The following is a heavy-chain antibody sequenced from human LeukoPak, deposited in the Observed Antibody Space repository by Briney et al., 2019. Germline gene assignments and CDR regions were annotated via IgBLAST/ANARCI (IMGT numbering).Heavy chain of an antibody. V-gene: IGHV4-59*01. CDR1: GGSISGYY. Sequence: SETLSLICAVSGGSISGYYWSWIRQSPGRGLEYIGHIYYNGRTDYNPSLKSRVTISVDTSRNQFSLRLNSVTAADTAVYFCARWYCNRGTCYYLDYWGQGTLVTVSS. CDR3: ARWYCNRGTCYYLDY. D-gene: IGHD2/OR15-2a*01. CDR2: IYYNGRT. J-gene: IGHJ4*02.